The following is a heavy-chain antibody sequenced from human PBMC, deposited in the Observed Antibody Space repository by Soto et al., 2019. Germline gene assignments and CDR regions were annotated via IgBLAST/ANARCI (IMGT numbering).Heavy chain of an antibody. J-gene: IGHJ5*02. CDR2: IGAYDGDT. Sequence: ASVKVSCKASGYTFASYGLSWVRQAPGQGLEWMGWIGAYDGDTNYAQKFQSRVSLTTDISTNTGYMELRGLRPDDTAVYYCARDYYYGSGGYFEDYFDPWGQGTLVTVSS. CDR3: ARDYYYGSGGYFEDYFDP. V-gene: IGHV1-18*01. CDR1: GYTFASYG. D-gene: IGHD3-22*01.